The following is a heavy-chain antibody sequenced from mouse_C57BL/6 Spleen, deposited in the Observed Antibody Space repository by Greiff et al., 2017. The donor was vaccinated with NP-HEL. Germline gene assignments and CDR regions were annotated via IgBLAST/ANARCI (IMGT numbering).Heavy chain of an antibody. CDR2: ISSGSSTI. CDR3: ARRRLLHYYAMDY. J-gene: IGHJ4*01. CDR1: GFTFSDYG. Sequence: DVKLVESGGGLVKPGGSLKLSCAASGFTFSDYGMHWVRQAPEKGLEWVAYISSGSSTIYYADTVKGRFTISRDNAKNTLFLQMTSLRSEDTAMYYCARRRLLHYYAMDYWGQGTSVTVSS. D-gene: IGHD2-3*01. V-gene: IGHV5-17*01.